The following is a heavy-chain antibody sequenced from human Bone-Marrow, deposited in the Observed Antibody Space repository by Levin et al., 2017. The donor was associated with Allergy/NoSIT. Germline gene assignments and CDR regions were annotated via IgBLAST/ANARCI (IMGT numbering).Heavy chain of an antibody. V-gene: IGHV3-30-3*01. CDR2: ISKDESTK. Sequence: GGSLRLSCAASGFTFRSYAMHWVRQAPGKGLEWVAVISKDESTKHYTDSVKGRFTISRDNSKNTLYLQMHSLRVEDTAVYYCARVEWLGILTYYYYGMDVWGQGTTVTVSS. CDR1: GFTFRSYA. CDR3: ARVEWLGILTYYYYGMDV. D-gene: IGHD6-19*01. J-gene: IGHJ6*02.